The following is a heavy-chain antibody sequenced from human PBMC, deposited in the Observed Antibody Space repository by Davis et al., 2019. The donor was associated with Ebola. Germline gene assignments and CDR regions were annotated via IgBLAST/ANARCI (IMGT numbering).Heavy chain of an antibody. V-gene: IGHV1-46*01. J-gene: IGHJ5*02. Sequence: AASVKVSCKASGYTFTSYYMHWVRQAPGQGLEWMGIINPSGGSTSYAQKFQGRVTMTRDTSTSTVYMELSSLRSEDTAVYYCARDRGYCSGGSCYSSGWFDPWGQGTLVTVSS. CDR2: INPSGGST. CDR3: ARDRGYCSGGSCYSSGWFDP. CDR1: GYTFTSYY. D-gene: IGHD2-15*01.